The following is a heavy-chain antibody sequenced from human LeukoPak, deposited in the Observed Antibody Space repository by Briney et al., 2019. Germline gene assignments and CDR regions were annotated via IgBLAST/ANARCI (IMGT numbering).Heavy chain of an antibody. CDR3: ARRTPRYSYAPNWFDP. V-gene: IGHV4-34*01. CDR2: INHSGST. J-gene: IGHJ5*02. Sequence: LSETLSLTCAVYGGSFSGYYWSWIRQPPGKGLEWIGEINHSGSTNYNPSLKSRVTISVDTSKNQFSLKLSSVTAADTAVHYCARRTPRYSYAPNWFDPWGQGTLVTVSS. CDR1: GGSFSGYY. D-gene: IGHD5-18*01.